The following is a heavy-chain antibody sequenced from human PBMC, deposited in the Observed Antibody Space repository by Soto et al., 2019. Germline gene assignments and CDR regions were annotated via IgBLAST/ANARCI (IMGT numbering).Heavy chain of an antibody. CDR1: GYTFTSYS. CDR2: MSVYNGDT. D-gene: IGHD4-4*01. V-gene: IGHV1-18*01. CDR3: ARVGTVSQGAGAFDI. J-gene: IGHJ3*02. Sequence: QVQLVQSGAEVKKPGASVKVSCKASGYTFTSYSISWVRQAPGQGLEWMGWMSVYNGDTNSEQELQGRVTMTTDSSTSTAYMEVRRLRSAATAVYYCARVGTVSQGAGAFDIWGQGTMVTVSS.